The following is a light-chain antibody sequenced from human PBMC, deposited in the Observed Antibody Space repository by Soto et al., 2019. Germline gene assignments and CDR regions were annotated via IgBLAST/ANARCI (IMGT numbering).Light chain of an antibody. CDR3: CSYAGIYSYV. J-gene: IGLJ1*01. CDR2: DVT. V-gene: IGLV2-11*01. Sequence: QAVVTQPRSVSGSPGQSVTIACTGTSSDVGRYDYVSWYQQHPGEAPKLVVYDVTKRPSGVPDRFSGSKSGNTASLTISGLQAEDEADYYCCSYAGIYSYVFGTGTKLT. CDR1: SSDVGRYDY.